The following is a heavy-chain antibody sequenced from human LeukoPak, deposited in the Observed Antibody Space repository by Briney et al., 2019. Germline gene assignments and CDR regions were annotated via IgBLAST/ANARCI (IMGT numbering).Heavy chain of an antibody. Sequence: SGTLSLTCTVSGGSISGYYWSWIRQPPGKGLEWIGYIYYNGSTNYNPSLKSRVTISVDTSKNQFSLKLSSVTAADTAVYYCARSDGWSRGRFDYWGQGTLVTVSS. CDR2: IYYNGST. D-gene: IGHD6-19*01. CDR3: ARSDGWSRGRFDY. CDR1: GGSISGYY. V-gene: IGHV4-59*08. J-gene: IGHJ4*02.